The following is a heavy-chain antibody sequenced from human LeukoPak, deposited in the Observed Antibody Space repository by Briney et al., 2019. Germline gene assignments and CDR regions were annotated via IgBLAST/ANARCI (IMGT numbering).Heavy chain of an antibody. CDR2: ISSSGSTI. D-gene: IGHD4-23*01. CDR3: ARGTNYGGNSIPFDAFDI. Sequence: GGSLRLSCAASGFTFSDYYMSWIRQAPGKGLEWVSYISSSGSTIYYADSVKGRFTISRDNAKNSLYLQMNSLRAEDTAVYYCARGTNYGGNSIPFDAFDIWGQGQWSPSLQ. V-gene: IGHV3-11*01. CDR1: GFTFSDYY. J-gene: IGHJ3*02.